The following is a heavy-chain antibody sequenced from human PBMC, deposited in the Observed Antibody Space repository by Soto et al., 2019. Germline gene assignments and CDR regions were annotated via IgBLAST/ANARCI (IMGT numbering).Heavy chain of an antibody. CDR2: INHSGFT. V-gene: IGHV4-34*01. Sequence: PXETLSLACCVCDESSRGYYWSWSRQPPGMGREWIGEINHSGFTNYNPSLKSRVTISRDTSTNQCSLKLTSVTVAASAVYYCARATVKVGATLFGYRGQGTLVTVSS. J-gene: IGHJ4*02. CDR3: ARATVKVGATLFGY. CDR1: DESSRGYY. D-gene: IGHD1-26*01.